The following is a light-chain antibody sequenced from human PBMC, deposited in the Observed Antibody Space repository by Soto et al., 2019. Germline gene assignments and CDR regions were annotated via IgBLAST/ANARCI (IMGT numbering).Light chain of an antibody. CDR2: GAS. CDR3: YQYGSSPFT. J-gene: IGKJ3*01. V-gene: IGKV3-20*01. CDR1: QSVSSNY. Sequence: EIVLTQSPGTLSLSPGERATLSCRASQSVSSNYLAWYQHKPGQAPRLLIHGASSRATGIPDRFSGSGSGADFTLTIRRLEPEDFAVYYCYQYGSSPFTLGHRTTVDIK.